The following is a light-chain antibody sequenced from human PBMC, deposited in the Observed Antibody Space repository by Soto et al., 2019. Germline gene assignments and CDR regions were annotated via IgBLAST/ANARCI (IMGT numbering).Light chain of an antibody. CDR1: QSISSTY. J-gene: IGKJ4*01. Sequence: EIVLTQSPDTRSLSPGERVTLSCGASQSISSTYLAWYKQKPGQAPRLLIYGASSRATGIPDRFSGSGSGTDFTLTINRLEPEDFAVYYCQPYGSSITFGGGTKVEIK. CDR2: GAS. V-gene: IGKV3-20*01. CDR3: QPYGSSIT.